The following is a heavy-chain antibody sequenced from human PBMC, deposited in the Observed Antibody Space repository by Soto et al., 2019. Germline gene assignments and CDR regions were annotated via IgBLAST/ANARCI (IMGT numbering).Heavy chain of an antibody. D-gene: IGHD5-18*01. CDR3: ASEDTAMVNSPFDY. V-gene: IGHV3-30*03. CDR2: ISYDGSNK. J-gene: IGHJ4*02. CDR1: VFTFSSYG. Sequence: GGSLRLSFAASVFTFSSYGMHWVRQASGKGLEWVAVISYDGSNKYYADSVKGRLTISRDNSKNTLYLQMSSLRAEDTAVYYCASEDTAMVNSPFDYWGQGTLVTVSS.